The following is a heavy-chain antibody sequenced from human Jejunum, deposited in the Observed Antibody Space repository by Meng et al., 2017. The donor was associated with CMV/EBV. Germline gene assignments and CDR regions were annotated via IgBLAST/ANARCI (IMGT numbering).Heavy chain of an antibody. V-gene: IGHV3-23*01. D-gene: IGHD2-15*01. CDR2: ISGSGATT. Sequence: SGCTFSSYSLSWVRQAPGKGLEWVSTISGSGATTHCADSVKGRFAMSRDNSKNTLYLQMNSLRVEDTAIYYCAKCISSCQTRAFDMWGQGTMVTVSS. CDR3: AKCISSCQTRAFDM. CDR1: GCTFSSYS. J-gene: IGHJ3*02.